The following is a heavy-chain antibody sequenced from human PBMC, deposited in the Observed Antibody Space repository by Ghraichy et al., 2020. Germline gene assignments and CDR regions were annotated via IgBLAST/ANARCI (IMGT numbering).Heavy chain of an antibody. Sequence: GESLNISCAASGFIFGSFGMNWVRQAPGKGPEWVSAISGGGLSTHYADSVKGRFTISRDNAKNTLYLQMNSLRAEDTALYYCAKGGLRGNDGYYSYYMGVWGKGTTVTVSS. J-gene: IGHJ6*03. D-gene: IGHD5-12*01. CDR1: GFIFGSFG. CDR2: ISGGGLST. CDR3: AKGGLRGNDGYYSYYMGV. V-gene: IGHV3-23*01.